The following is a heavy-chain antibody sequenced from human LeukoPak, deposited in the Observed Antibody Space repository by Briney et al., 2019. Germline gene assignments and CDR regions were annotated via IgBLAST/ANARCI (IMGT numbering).Heavy chain of an antibody. CDR3: ARLRPYYYGMDV. CDR1: GGSISSYY. Sequence: SETLSLTCTVSGGSISSYYWSWIRQPPGKGLEWIGYIYYSGSTNYNPSLKSRVTISVDTSKNQFSLKLSSVTAADTAVYYCARLRPYYYGMDVRGQGTTVTVSS. V-gene: IGHV4-59*08. CDR2: IYYSGST. D-gene: IGHD6-25*01. J-gene: IGHJ6*02.